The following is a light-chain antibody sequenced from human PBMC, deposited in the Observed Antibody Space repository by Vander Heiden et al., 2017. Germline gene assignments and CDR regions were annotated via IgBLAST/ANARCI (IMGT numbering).Light chain of an antibody. V-gene: IGLV3-27*01. Sequence: SYELTQPSSLSVSQGQTASITCPGAVLPKKYARWFQQKPGQAPVLVIYRDSERPSGIPERFSGSSSGTTVTLTSSGAQFDDEADCYCCSAAGNNVVFGGGTKLTVL. CDR1: VLPKKY. CDR2: RDS. J-gene: IGLJ2*01. CDR3: CSAAGNNVV.